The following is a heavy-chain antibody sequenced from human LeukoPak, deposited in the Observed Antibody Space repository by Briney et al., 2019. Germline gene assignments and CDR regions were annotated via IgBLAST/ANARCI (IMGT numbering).Heavy chain of an antibody. V-gene: IGHV4-59*01. CDR2: IYYSGST. CDR1: GGSIGTYY. CDR3: ARSYGDYSPLGH. D-gene: IGHD4-17*01. J-gene: IGHJ4*02. Sequence: SETLSLTCTVSGGSIGTYYWSWIRQPPGKGLEWIGYIYYSGSTNYSPSLKSRVTISVDTSKNQFSLKLSSVTAADTAVYYCARSYGDYSPLGHWGQGTLVTVSS.